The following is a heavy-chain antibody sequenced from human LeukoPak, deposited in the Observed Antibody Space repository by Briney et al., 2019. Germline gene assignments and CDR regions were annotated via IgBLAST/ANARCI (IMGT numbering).Heavy chain of an antibody. CDR1: GGSVSSTAYY. J-gene: IGHJ5*02. CDR2: ISYSGIT. D-gene: IGHD6-13*01. CDR3: ARGKSIAAGAA. V-gene: IGHV4-39*07. Sequence: PSETLSLTCTVSGGSVSSTAYYWGWIRQPPGKGLKWIGSISYSGITYYDPSLTGRVTISVDTSKNQFSLTLSSVTAADSAMYYCARGKSIAAGAAWGQGALVTVSS.